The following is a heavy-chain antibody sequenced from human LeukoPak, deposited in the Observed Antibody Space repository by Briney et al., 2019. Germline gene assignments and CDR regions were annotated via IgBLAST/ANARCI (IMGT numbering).Heavy chain of an antibody. V-gene: IGHV4-34*01. D-gene: IGHD1-26*01. J-gene: IGHJ5*02. Sequence: SETLSLTCAVYGGSFCGYYWSWIRQPPGKGLEWIGEINHSGSTNYNPSLKSRVTISVDTSKNQFSLKLSSVTAADTAVYYCARVGIVGSDPFDPWGQGTLVTVSS. CDR2: INHSGST. CDR3: ARVGIVGSDPFDP. CDR1: GGSFCGYY.